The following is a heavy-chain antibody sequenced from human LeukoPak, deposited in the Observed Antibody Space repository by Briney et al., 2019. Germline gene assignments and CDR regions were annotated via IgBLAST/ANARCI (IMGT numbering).Heavy chain of an antibody. J-gene: IGHJ6*02. D-gene: IGHD3-22*01. CDR1: GFTFSSYS. Sequence: GGSLRLSCAASGFTFSSYSMNWVGRPQGRGREWVSSISSSSSYIYYADSVKGRFTISRDNAKNSLYLQMNSLRAEDTAVYYCARDGYDSSGYYYYYYGMDVWGQGTTVTVSS. CDR2: ISSSSSYI. CDR3: ARDGYDSSGYYYYYYGMDV. V-gene: IGHV3-21*01.